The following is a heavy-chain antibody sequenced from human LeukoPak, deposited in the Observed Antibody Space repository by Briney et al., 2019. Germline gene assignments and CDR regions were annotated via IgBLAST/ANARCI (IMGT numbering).Heavy chain of an antibody. Sequence: PGGSLGLSCAASGFTFNSYWMHWVRQAPGKGLVWVSRINSDGSGTSDAGFVKGRFTISRDNSKNTLYLQMNSLRAEDTAMYYCARARLTSDDFDIWGQGTMVTVSS. V-gene: IGHV3-74*01. J-gene: IGHJ3*02. D-gene: IGHD3-10*01. CDR3: ARARLTSDDFDI. CDR1: GFTFNSYW. CDR2: INSDGSGT.